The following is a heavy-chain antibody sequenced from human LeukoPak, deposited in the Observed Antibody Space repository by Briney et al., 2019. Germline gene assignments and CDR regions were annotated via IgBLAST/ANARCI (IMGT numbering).Heavy chain of an antibody. V-gene: IGHV1-2*02. D-gene: IGHD1-26*01. CDR3: ARGDGSYPGNVFDI. J-gene: IGHJ3*02. CDR2: INPNSGGS. CDR1: GYTFGGYY. Sequence: AASVKVSCKASGYTFGGYYMFWVRQAPGQGLEWMGWINPNSGGSNYAQKFQGRVTMTRDTSITTAYMELTNLRSDDTGVYYCARGDGSYPGNVFDIWGQGTMVTVSS.